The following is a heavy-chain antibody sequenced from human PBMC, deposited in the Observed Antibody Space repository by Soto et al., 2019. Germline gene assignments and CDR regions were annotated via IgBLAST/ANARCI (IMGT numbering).Heavy chain of an antibody. Sequence: ESGGGVVRPGGSLRLSCAASGFTFDDYGMSWVRQAPGKGLEWVSGINWNGGSTGYADSVKGRFTISRDNAKNSLYLQMNSLRAEDTALYYCARDRQYYDSSGYFDYWGQGTLVTVSS. V-gene: IGHV3-20*04. D-gene: IGHD3-22*01. CDR2: INWNGGST. CDR1: GFTFDDYG. CDR3: ARDRQYYDSSGYFDY. J-gene: IGHJ4*02.